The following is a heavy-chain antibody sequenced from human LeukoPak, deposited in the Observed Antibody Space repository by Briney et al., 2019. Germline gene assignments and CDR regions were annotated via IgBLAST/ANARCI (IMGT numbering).Heavy chain of an antibody. CDR2: ITDDAKT. J-gene: IGHJ4*02. Sequence: GGSLRVSCVASGFTFSRNAMAWVRQAPGKGLEGVAGITDDAKTYYGDSVRGRITISRDNSKNTVSLQMSSLRAEDTAVYYCAKDILMWSFDSWGQGVLVTVSS. D-gene: IGHD2-2*02. CDR3: AKDILMWSFDS. V-gene: IGHV3-23*01. CDR1: GFTFSRNA.